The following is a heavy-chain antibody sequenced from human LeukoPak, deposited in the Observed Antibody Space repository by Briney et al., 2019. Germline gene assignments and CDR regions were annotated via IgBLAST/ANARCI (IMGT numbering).Heavy chain of an antibody. CDR2: IYSGGST. D-gene: IGHD4-23*01. J-gene: IGHJ6*03. CDR3: ARESVASYYYYYMDV. V-gene: IGHV3-53*01. Sequence: GGSLRLSCAASGFTVSSNYMSWVRQAPGKGLEWVSVIYSGGSTYYADSVKGRFTISRGNSKNTLYLQMNSLRAEDTAVYYCARESVASYYYYYMDVWGKGTTVTVSS. CDR1: GFTVSSNY.